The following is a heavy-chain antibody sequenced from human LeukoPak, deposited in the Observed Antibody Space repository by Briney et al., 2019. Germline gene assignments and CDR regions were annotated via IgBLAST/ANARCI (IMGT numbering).Heavy chain of an antibody. CDR2: IYYSGST. CDR3: AGTDYVGIFHY. Sequence: SETLSLTCTVSGGSISSYYWSWIRQPPGKGLEWIGYIYYSGSTNYNPSLKSRVTISVDTSKNQFSLKLSSVTAADTAVYYCAGTDYVGIFHYWGQGTLVTVSS. CDR1: GGSISSYY. V-gene: IGHV4-59*01. D-gene: IGHD4-17*01. J-gene: IGHJ4*02.